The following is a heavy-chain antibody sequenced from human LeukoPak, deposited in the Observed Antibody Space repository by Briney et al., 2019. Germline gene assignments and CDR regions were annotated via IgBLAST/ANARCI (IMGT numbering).Heavy chain of an antibody. J-gene: IGHJ5*02. CDR2: IYYSGST. Sequence: SETLSLTCTVSGGSISSSSYYWGWIRRPPGKGLEWIGSIYYSGSTYYNPSLKSRVTISVDTSKNQVSLKLNSVTAAQPALYYCARHRQKEENWFDPWGQGTLVTVSS. CDR3: ARHRQKEENWFDP. V-gene: IGHV4-39*01. CDR1: GGSISSSSYY.